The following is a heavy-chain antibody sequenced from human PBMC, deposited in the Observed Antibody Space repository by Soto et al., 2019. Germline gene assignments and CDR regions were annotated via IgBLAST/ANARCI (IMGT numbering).Heavy chain of an antibody. CDR2: IYYSGST. CDR3: ARANQYSSGGYGMDV. D-gene: IGHD6-25*01. V-gene: IGHV4-31*03. Sequence: QVQLQESGPGLVKPSQTLSLTCTVSGGSISSGGYYWSWIRQHPGKGLEWIGYIYYSGSTYYNPSLKSRVTISVDTSKNQFSLKLSSETAADTAVYYCARANQYSSGGYGMDVWGQGTTVTVSS. CDR1: GGSISSGGYY. J-gene: IGHJ6*02.